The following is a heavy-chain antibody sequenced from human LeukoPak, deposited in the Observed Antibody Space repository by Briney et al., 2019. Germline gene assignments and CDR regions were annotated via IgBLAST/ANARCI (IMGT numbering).Heavy chain of an antibody. V-gene: IGHV3-23*01. CDR2: ISGSGGST. CDR3: AKSPSGSPYYFDY. J-gene: IGHJ4*02. CDR1: GFTFKSYE. Sequence: PGGSLRLSCAASGFTFKSYEMNWVRQAPGKGLEWVSAISGSGGSTYYADSVKGRFTISRDNSKNTLYLQMNSLRAEDTAVYYCAKSPSGSPYYFDYWGQGALVTVSS. D-gene: IGHD1-26*01.